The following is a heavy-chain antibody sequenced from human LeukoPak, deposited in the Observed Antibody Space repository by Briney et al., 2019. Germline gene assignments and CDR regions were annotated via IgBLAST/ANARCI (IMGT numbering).Heavy chain of an antibody. CDR3: ARVDY. CDR1: GFTFSSYA. CDR2: ISYDGSNK. J-gene: IGHJ4*02. Sequence: GGSLRLSCAASGFTFSSYAMHWVRQAPGKGLEWVAVISYDGSNKYYADSVKGRFTISGDNSKNTLYLQMNSLRAEDTAVYYCARVDYWGQGTLVTVSS. V-gene: IGHV3-30*04.